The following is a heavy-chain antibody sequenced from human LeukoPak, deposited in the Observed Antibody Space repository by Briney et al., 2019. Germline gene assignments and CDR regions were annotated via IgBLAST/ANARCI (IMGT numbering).Heavy chain of an antibody. CDR1: GFTFDDYA. Sequence: PGGSLRLSCAASGFTFDDYAMHWVRQAPGKGLEWVAVISYDGSNKYYADSVKGRFTISRDNSKNTLYLQMNSLRAEDTAVYYCARDGMVRGVKILDYWGQGTLVTVSS. D-gene: IGHD3-10*01. CDR2: ISYDGSNK. J-gene: IGHJ4*02. CDR3: ARDGMVRGVKILDY. V-gene: IGHV3-30-3*01.